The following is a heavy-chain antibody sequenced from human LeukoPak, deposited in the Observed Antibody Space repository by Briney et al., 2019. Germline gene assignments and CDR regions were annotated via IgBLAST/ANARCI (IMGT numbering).Heavy chain of an antibody. D-gene: IGHD3-10*01. CDR3: ATRESSMARSH. Sequence: PGGSLRLSCVGSGLIFRDYWMNWVRQVPGKGQEWVANINEDGSVQDYVDSVRGRFSISRDNARNSFYLQINNLRVEDTAVYYCATRESSMARSHWGQGTLVTVSS. CDR1: GLIFRDYW. V-gene: IGHV3-7*01. CDR2: INEDGSVQ. J-gene: IGHJ4*02.